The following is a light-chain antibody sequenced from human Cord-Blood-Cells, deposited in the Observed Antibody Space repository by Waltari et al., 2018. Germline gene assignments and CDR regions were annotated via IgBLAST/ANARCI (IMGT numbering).Light chain of an antibody. CDR1: QSISSY. CDR2: AAS. J-gene: IGKJ1*01. CDR3: QQSYSTPPWT. V-gene: IGKV1-39*01. Sequence: DIAMTYSHSSLSASVGDSLTITCRTRQSISSYLNWYQQKPGKAPKLLIYAASSLQSGVPSRFSGSGSGTDFTLTISSLQPEDFATYYCQQSYSTPPWTFGQGTKVEIK.